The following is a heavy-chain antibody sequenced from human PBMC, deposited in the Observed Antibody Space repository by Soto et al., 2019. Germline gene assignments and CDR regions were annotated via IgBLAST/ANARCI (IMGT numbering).Heavy chain of an antibody. J-gene: IGHJ5*02. CDR2: ISGSSDNI. V-gene: IGHV3-11*06. CDR3: VRDSARIVVVPRVDGDNWLDP. Sequence: GGSLRLSXAASGFTFSDYFMSWIRQAPGKGLEWVSFISGSSDNIKYADSVKGRFTISRDNAKNSLYLQMNSLRAEDTAVYCCVRDSARIVVVPRVDGDNWLDPWGQGTLVTV. CDR1: GFTFSDYF. D-gene: IGHD2-2*01.